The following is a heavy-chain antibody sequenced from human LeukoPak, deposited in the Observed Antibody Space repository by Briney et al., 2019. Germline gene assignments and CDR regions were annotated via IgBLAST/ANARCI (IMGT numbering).Heavy chain of an antibody. D-gene: IGHD3-22*01. Sequence: GGSLRLSCAASGFTVSSNYMSWVRQAPGKGLEWVSVIYSGGSTYYADSVKGRFTISRDNSKNTLYLQMNSLRAEDTAVYYCASHDYYDSSGYYQHGFDIWGQGTMVTVSS. J-gene: IGHJ3*02. CDR3: ASHDYYDSSGYYQHGFDI. CDR2: IYSGGST. CDR1: GFTVSSNY. V-gene: IGHV3-66*04.